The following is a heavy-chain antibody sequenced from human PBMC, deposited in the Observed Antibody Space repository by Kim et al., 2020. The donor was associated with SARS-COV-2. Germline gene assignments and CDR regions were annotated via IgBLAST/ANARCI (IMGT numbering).Heavy chain of an antibody. CDR1: GGSISSSSYY. CDR2: IYYSGST. CDR3: ASRPIDSSSYDY. V-gene: IGHV4-39*01. J-gene: IGHJ4*02. Sequence: SETLSLTCTVSGGSISSSSYYWGWIRQPPGKGLEWIGSIYYSGSTYYNPSLKSRVTISVDTSKNQFSLKLSSVTAADTAVYYCASRPIDSSSYDYWGQGTLVTVSS. D-gene: IGHD6-6*01.